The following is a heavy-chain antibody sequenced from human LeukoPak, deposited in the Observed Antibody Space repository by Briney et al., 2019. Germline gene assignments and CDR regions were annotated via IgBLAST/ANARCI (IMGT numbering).Heavy chain of an antibody. V-gene: IGHV4-34*01. Sequence: SETLSLTCAVSGGAFSGYFWTWIRQPPGKGLEWIGEINHSGSTNYNPSLKSRVTISVDTSKNQFSLKLSSVTAADTAVYYCARLSLSRARYCSGGSCRLYYFDYWGQGTLVTVSS. CDR2: INHSGST. J-gene: IGHJ4*02. D-gene: IGHD2-15*01. CDR3: ARLSLSRARYCSGGSCRLYYFDY. CDR1: GGAFSGYF.